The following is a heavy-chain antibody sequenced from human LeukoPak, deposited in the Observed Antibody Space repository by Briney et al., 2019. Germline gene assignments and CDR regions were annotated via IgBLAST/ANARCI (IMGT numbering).Heavy chain of an antibody. CDR2: IYYSGST. CDR3: ARGTIFGVVTN. J-gene: IGHJ4*02. Sequence: SETLSLTCAVSGGSISNYYWSWIRQPPGKGPEWIGNIYYSGSTNYNPSLKSRITISVDTSRTRFSLKLSSVTAADTAVYYCARGTIFGVVTNWGQGILVPISS. V-gene: IGHV4-59*01. D-gene: IGHD3-3*01. CDR1: GGSISNYY.